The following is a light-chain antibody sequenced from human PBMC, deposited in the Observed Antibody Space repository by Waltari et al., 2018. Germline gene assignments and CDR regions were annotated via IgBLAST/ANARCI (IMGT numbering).Light chain of an antibody. V-gene: IGKV3-15*01. CDR1: QSVSSN. Sequence: EIVMTQSPATLSVSPGERATLSCRASQSVSSNLAWYQQKPGQTPRLLIYEAYTRPTGIPARFSGSGSGTEFTLSISSLQSEDFAVYYCQQYNTWPPITFGQGTRLEIK. J-gene: IGKJ5*01. CDR3: QQYNTWPPIT. CDR2: EAY.